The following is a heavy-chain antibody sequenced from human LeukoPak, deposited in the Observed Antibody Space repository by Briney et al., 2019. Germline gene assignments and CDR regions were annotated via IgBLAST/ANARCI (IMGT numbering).Heavy chain of an antibody. J-gene: IGHJ5*02. CDR1: GGSLSSYY. D-gene: IGHD3-3*01. CDR3: ARDSRTTIFGVVSWWFDP. V-gene: IGHV4-59*01. CDR2: IYYSGST. Sequence: SETLSLTCTVSGGSLSSYYWSWIRQPPGKGLEWIGYIYYSGSTNYNPSLKSRVTISVDTSKNQFSLKLSSVTAADTAVYYCARDSRTTIFGVVSWWFDPWGQGTLVTVSS.